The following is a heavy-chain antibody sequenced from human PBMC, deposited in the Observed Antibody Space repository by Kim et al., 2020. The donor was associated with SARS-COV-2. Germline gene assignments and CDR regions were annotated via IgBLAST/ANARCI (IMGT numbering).Heavy chain of an antibody. D-gene: IGHD3-22*01. CDR3: ARVLGDSSGYYLHYYGLDV. CDR1: GGTFYNYA. Sequence: SVKVSCKASGGTFYNYAITWVRQAPGQGLEWMGGIIHFSGVTNYAQKFQGRVTITADESTSTVYMEVSSLRSEDTAVYYCARVLGDSSGYYLHYYGLDVWGQGTTVNVSS. J-gene: IGHJ6*02. V-gene: IGHV1-69*13. CDR2: IIHFSGVT.